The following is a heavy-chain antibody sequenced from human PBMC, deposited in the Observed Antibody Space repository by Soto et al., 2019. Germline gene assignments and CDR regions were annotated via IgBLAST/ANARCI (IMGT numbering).Heavy chain of an antibody. CDR2: ISGSGAST. Sequence: VGSLRLSCAASGFTFTTYAIIWVRQAPGKGLEWVSAISGSGASTYYADSVRGRFTISRDNSKNTMFLQMNSLRAEDTAVYYCAKDSFNSSAPYDAIGSLFDSWGQGTLVTVSS. V-gene: IGHV3-23*01. CDR1: GFTFTTYA. J-gene: IGHJ4*02. D-gene: IGHD3-22*01. CDR3: AKDSFNSSAPYDAIGSLFDS.